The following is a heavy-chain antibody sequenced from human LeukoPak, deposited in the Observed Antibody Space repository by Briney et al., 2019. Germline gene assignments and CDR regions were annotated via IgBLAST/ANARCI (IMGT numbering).Heavy chain of an antibody. CDR2: IWYDGTNK. CDR1: GFTFSSYG. V-gene: IGHV3-33*01. J-gene: IGHJ3*02. Sequence: PGGSLRLSCVASGFTFSSYGIHWVRQAPGKGLEWVAVIWYDGTNKYYADFVKGRFTISRDNSKNTLFLHMSSLRAEDTAVYFCARDRAAAGYDAFDIWGQGTLVTVSS. CDR3: ARDRAAAGYDAFDI. D-gene: IGHD6-13*01.